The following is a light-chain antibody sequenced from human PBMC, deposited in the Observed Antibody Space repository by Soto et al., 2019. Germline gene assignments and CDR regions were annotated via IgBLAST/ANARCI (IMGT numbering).Light chain of an antibody. CDR2: AAS. CDR3: HRYGNSPWT. Sequence: EIVLTQSPGTLSLSPGEGATLSCRASQSGFGTYLAWFQQKPGQAPRLLIYAASNRATGIPDRFSGSGSGTDFTLTISRLEPEDFAVYYCHRYGNSPWTLGQGTKVDIK. V-gene: IGKV3-20*01. CDR1: QSGFGTY. J-gene: IGKJ1*01.